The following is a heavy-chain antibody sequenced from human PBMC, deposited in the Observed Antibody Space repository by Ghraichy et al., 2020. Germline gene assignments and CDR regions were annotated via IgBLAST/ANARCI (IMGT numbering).Heavy chain of an antibody. V-gene: IGHV3-53*01. D-gene: IGHD3-3*01. CDR2: IYSGGST. CDR3: AREMYARYYDFWSGEVDY. J-gene: IGHJ4*02. Sequence: GSLRLSCAASGFTVSSNYMSWVRQAPGKGLEWVSVIYSGGSTYYADSVKGRFTISRDNSKNTLYLQMNSLRAEDTAVYYCAREMYARYYDFWSGEVDYWGQGTLVTVSS. CDR1: GFTVSSNY.